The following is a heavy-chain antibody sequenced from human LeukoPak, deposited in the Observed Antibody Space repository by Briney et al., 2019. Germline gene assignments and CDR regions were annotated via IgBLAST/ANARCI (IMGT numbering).Heavy chain of an antibody. D-gene: IGHD2-15*01. V-gene: IGHV3-23*01. CDR3: AKDRKNIVVAIAAHNY. CDR2: ISGSGGST. CDR1: GFTFTSYA. J-gene: IGHJ4*02. Sequence: GGSLRLSCAASGFTFTSYAMSWVRQAPGKVLEWVSGISGSGGSTNYADSVKGRFTISRDNSKSTLYLQMNSLRAEDTAVYYCAKDRKNIVVAIAAHNYWGQGTLVTVSS.